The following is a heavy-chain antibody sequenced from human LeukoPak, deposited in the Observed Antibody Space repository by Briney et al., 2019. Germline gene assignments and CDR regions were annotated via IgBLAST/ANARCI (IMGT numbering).Heavy chain of an antibody. CDR2: IYYSGST. D-gene: IGHD3-10*01. V-gene: IGHV4-59*01. CDR1: GGSISGYY. J-gene: IGHJ4*02. Sequence: SETLSLTCTASGGSISGYYWSWIRQPPGKGLEWIGYIYYSGSTKCNPSLKSRVTISVDTSKNQFSLKLSSVTAADTAVYYCARGVLLATYYFDYWGQGTLVTVSS. CDR3: ARGVLLATYYFDY.